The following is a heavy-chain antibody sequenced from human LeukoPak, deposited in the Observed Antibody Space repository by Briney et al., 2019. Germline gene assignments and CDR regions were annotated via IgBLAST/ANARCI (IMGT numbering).Heavy chain of an antibody. Sequence: PVGSLRLSCAASGFTFSTYWMHWVRQAPGKGLVWVSLINSDGSTTTYGDSVRGRFTISRDNAKNTLNLQMNSVTAEDTAVYYCARAGGYGGVLNFWGQGTLVTVSS. V-gene: IGHV3-74*01. D-gene: IGHD3-22*01. J-gene: IGHJ4*02. CDR1: GFTFSTYW. CDR2: INSDGSTT. CDR3: ARAGGYGGVLNF.